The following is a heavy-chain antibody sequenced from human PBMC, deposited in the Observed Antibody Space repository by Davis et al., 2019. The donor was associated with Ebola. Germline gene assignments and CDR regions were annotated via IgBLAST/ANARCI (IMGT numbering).Heavy chain of an antibody. J-gene: IGHJ4*02. CDR3: ARTPRYSSYGAFFDY. V-gene: IGHV4-59*01. D-gene: IGHD5-18*01. CDR1: GGSISDYY. Sequence: SETLSLTCSVSGGSISDYYWNWIRQPAGKGLEWIGYIYYSGSTYYNPSLKSRVTISVDTSKNQFSLSLASVTTTDTAMYYCARTPRYSSYGAFFDYWGQGSLVTVSS. CDR2: IYYSGST.